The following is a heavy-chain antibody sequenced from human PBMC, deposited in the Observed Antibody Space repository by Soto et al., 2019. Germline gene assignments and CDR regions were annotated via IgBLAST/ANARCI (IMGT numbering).Heavy chain of an antibody. CDR3: ARGWSGLVIIRFDP. J-gene: IGHJ5*02. CDR1: GGSFSGYY. V-gene: IGHV4-34*01. Sequence: PSETLSLTFAAYGGSFSGYYWSWIRQPPGKGLEWIGEVNHSGSTNYNPSLKSRVTISVDTSKNQFSLKLSSVTAADTAVYYCARGWSGLVIIRFDPWGQGTLVTVSS. D-gene: IGHD3-9*01. CDR2: VNHSGST.